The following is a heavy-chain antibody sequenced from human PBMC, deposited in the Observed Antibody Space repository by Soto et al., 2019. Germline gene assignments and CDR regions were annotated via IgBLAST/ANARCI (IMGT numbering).Heavy chain of an antibody. Sequence: QVQLQQWGAGLLKPSETLSLTCAVYGGFVSSGSYYWSWIRQPPGKGLEWIGEMSLSGGTHFNPSLKSRVTISVDTSKNQFSLKMSSVTAADTALYYCARVERGTVTTVVDAFDIWGPGTMVTVSS. V-gene: IGHV4-34*01. CDR1: GGFVSSGSYY. D-gene: IGHD1-1*01. CDR2: MSLSGGT. J-gene: IGHJ3*02. CDR3: ARVERGTVTTVVDAFDI.